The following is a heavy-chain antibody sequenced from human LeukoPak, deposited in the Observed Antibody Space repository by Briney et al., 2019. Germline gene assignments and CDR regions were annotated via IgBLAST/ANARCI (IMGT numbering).Heavy chain of an antibody. CDR3: ARDATTEIGTVYMDV. V-gene: IGHV3-7*01. D-gene: IGHD1-1*01. Sequence: PGRSLRLSCAASGFIFSSYWMSWVRQAPGKGLEWVANIKQDGSEKYYVDSVKGRFTISRDNAKNSLYLQMNSLRAEDTALYFCARDATTEIGTVYMDVWGKGTTVTISS. CDR1: GFIFSSYW. J-gene: IGHJ6*03. CDR2: IKQDGSEK.